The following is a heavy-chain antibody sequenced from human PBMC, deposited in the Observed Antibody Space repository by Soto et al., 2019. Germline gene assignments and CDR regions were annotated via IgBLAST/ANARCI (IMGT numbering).Heavy chain of an antibody. Sequence: GASLKRSCKASRYSFTSTCIGWVGQMPGQGLEWMWLTYPRDSDTRYSPSFQGQVTISADKSISTAYLQWNSLKASDTAMYYCARPRSSSRNYYGMDVWGQGTTVTVS. D-gene: IGHD6-13*01. V-gene: IGHV5-51*01. CDR3: ARPRSSSRNYYGMDV. CDR2: TYPRDSDT. J-gene: IGHJ6*02. CDR1: RYSFTSTC.